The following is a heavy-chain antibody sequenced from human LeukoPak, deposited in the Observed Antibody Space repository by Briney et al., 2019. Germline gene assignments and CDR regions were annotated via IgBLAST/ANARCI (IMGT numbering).Heavy chain of an antibody. J-gene: IGHJ6*03. CDR2: IRYDGTFK. D-gene: IGHD2-15*01. CDR1: GFRFSDYG. V-gene: IGHV3-30*02. Sequence: PGGSLRLSCTTSGFRFSDYGMHWVRQAPGKGLEWVTFIRYDGTFKYYADSVEGRFTISRDNSKNTLYLQMNSLRAEDTAVYYCARGRGDCSGGSCPFTTYMDVWGKGTTVTVSS. CDR3: ARGRGDCSGGSCPFTTYMDV.